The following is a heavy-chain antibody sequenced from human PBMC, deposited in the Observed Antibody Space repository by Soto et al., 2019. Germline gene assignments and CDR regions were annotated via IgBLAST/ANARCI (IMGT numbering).Heavy chain of an antibody. Sequence: EVQLVESGGGLVQPGGSLRLSCAASGFTFSNYWMMRVRQAPGKGVEWVANIKQDGSERNYVDSVKGRFTISRDNAKNSLYVQLNSLRAEDTAVYYCARAGSENDSWGQGTLVTVSS. V-gene: IGHV3-7*05. CDR1: GFTFSNYW. J-gene: IGHJ4*02. CDR3: ARAGSENDS. D-gene: IGHD3-10*01. CDR2: IKQDGSER.